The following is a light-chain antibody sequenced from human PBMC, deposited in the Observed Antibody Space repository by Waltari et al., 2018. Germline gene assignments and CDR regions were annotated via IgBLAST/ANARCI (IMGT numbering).Light chain of an antibody. Sequence: EIVLTQSPATLSLSPGERATLSCRASHTIDNLLAWYQQKPVQAPRLLIYDTSTRATGTPARFSGSGSGADFTLTISSLETEDFAVYYCLQRGNWLFGAGTRVEI. CDR3: LQRGNWL. CDR2: DTS. V-gene: IGKV3-11*01. J-gene: IGKJ4*01. CDR1: HTIDNL.